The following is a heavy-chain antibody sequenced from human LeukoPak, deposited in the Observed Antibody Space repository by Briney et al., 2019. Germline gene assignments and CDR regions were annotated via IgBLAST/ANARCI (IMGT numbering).Heavy chain of an antibody. Sequence: GPSVKVSCKASGGTFSSYAISWVRQAPGQGLEWMGGIIPIFGTANYAQKFQGRVTITTDESTSTAYMELSSLRSEDTAVYYCASRYYGSGSNKPFDYWGQGTLVTVSS. D-gene: IGHD3-10*01. CDR2: IIPIFGTA. CDR3: ASRYYGSGSNKPFDY. V-gene: IGHV1-69*05. J-gene: IGHJ4*02. CDR1: GGTFSSYA.